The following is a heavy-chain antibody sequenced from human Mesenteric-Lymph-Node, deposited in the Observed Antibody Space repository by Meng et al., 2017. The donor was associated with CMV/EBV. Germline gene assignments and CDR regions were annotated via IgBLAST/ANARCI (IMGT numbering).Heavy chain of an antibody. V-gene: IGHV6-1*01. CDR1: GDSVSSNRAT. Sequence: FALSGDSVSSNRATWYWIRQSPSRGLEWLGRTYYRSKWNNDYAVSVKSRIAINPDTAKNQFSLQLNSVTPEDTAVYYCLRDGTWGHWGQGTLVTVSS. D-gene: IGHD3-16*01. CDR2: TYYRSKWNN. J-gene: IGHJ4*02. CDR3: LRDGTWGH.